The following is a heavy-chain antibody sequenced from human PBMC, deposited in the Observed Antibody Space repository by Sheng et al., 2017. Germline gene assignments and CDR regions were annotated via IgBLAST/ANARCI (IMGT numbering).Heavy chain of an antibody. J-gene: IGHJ4*02. CDR3: VKERRGYYCLD. D-gene: IGHD1-26*01. CDR1: DSTSETMP. V-gene: IGHV3-30*02. Sequence: QVQLVESGGGVVRPGGSRRDCHVKCLDSTSETMPCTGSARLQARGVEWVAFILFDGSNEYYGDSVRGRFTISRDSSKSILYLQMNSLRVEDTGLYYCVKERRGYYCLDWGQGTLVTVSS. CDR2: ILFDGSNE.